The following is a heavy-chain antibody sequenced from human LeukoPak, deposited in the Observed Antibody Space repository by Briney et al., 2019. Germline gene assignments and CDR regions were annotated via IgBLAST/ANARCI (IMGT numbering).Heavy chain of an antibody. CDR2: IYYGGST. Sequence: PSETLSLTCTVSGGSISTSAYYWGWIRQPPGKGLEWIGIIYYGGSTYYNPSLKSRVTISVDTSKNQFSLKLSSVTAADTAVYYCARQAGYSSSWYRSYYFDYWGQGTLVTVSP. V-gene: IGHV4-39*01. CDR3: ARQAGYSSSWYRSYYFDY. J-gene: IGHJ4*02. CDR1: GGSISTSAYY. D-gene: IGHD6-13*01.